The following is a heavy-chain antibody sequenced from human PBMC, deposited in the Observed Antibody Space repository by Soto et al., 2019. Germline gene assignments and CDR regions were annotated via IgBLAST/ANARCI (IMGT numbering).Heavy chain of an antibody. CDR3: ARGDTWQLVDL. Sequence: XATLSLTCTVSGGSFSNGIYYWSWIRQPPGKGLEWIGNVYFTGTTIYNPSLKSRVTMSVDTYKDQFFLKLTSVTAADTAVYYCARGDTWQLVDLWGQGILVTVSS. CDR2: VYFTGTT. V-gene: IGHV4-61*01. D-gene: IGHD6-6*01. J-gene: IGHJ5*02. CDR1: GGSFSNGIYY.